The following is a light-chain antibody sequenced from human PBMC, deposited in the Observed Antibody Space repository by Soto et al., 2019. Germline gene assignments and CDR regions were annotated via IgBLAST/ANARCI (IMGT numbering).Light chain of an antibody. Sequence: VLTQSPGTLSLSPGDSATPSCRASQSVSNNYLAWYQQKPGQAPRLLIYGASNRATGIQDRFSGSGSGTDFTLTIRRLEPEDFAVYYCQQYGSSGTFGQGTKVDIK. CDR2: GAS. CDR3: QQYGSSGT. J-gene: IGKJ1*01. V-gene: IGKV3-20*01. CDR1: QSVSNNY.